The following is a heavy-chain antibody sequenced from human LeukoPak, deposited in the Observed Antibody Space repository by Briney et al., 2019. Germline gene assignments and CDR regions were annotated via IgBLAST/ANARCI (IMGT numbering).Heavy chain of an antibody. CDR3: ARVRAAHYYDY. CDR2: KSYDGSKK. V-gene: IGHV3-30-3*01. CDR1: GFSLSGYG. Sequence: PGRSLRLSCAASGFSLSGYGMHWVRQAPGKGLEWVAVKSYDGSKKYYADSVKGRFTISRDNPKNTQYLEMNSLKAEDTAVYYCARVRAAHYYDYWGQGTLVTVSS. D-gene: IGHD6-6*01. J-gene: IGHJ4*02.